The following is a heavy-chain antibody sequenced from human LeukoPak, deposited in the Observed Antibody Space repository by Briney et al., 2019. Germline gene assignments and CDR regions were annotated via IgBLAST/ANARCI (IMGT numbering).Heavy chain of an antibody. Sequence: PGGSLRLSCAASGFTFSNYYMSWVRQAPGKGLEWVSYITNSGNSMHYTDSVKGRFTISRDNAKKSLYLQINSLRAEDTAVYYCTKEGGDYYDSSGYLDYWGRGTLVTVSS. CDR3: TKEGGDYYDSSGYLDY. CDR1: GFTFSNYY. CDR2: ITNSGNSM. V-gene: IGHV3-11*04. D-gene: IGHD3-22*01. J-gene: IGHJ4*02.